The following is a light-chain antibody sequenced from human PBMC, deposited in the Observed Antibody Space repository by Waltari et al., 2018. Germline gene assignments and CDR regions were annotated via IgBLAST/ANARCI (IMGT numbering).Light chain of an antibody. CDR2: VNSDGTH. V-gene: IGLV4-69*01. J-gene: IGLJ3*02. CDR1: SGHSTYA. CDR3: QTWATGIGV. Sequence: QVVLTQSPSASASLGAAVKLTCTLSSGHSTYAIAWHQQQPEKGPRYLMKVNSDGTHTKGDGIPGSFAGSDSGAERYLVSASLQSEDEADYLCQTWATGIGVFGGGTKLTVL.